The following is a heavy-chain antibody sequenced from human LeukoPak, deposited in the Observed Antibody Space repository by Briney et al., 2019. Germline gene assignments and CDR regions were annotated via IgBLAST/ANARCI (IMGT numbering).Heavy chain of an antibody. D-gene: IGHD3/OR15-3a*01. Sequence: GGSLRLSCAASGFTFSSYDMSWVRQAPGKGLEWVSTISGSGGSTYYADSVKGRFTISRDNSKSTLYLQMISLRAEDTAVYYCAHRTGFDYWGQGTLVTVSS. J-gene: IGHJ4*02. V-gene: IGHV3-23*01. CDR3: AHRTGFDY. CDR1: GFTFSSYD. CDR2: ISGSGGST.